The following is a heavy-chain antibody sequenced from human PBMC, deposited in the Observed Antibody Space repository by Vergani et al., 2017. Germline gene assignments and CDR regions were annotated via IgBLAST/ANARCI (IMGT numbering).Heavy chain of an antibody. J-gene: IGHJ6*03. CDR1: GFTFSSYS. V-gene: IGHV3-48*01. D-gene: IGHD2-2*02. Sequence: EVQLVESGGGLVQPGGSLRLSCAASGFTFSSYSMNWVRQAPGKGLEWVSYNSSSSSTIYYADAVKGRFTISRDNAKNSLYLKMNSLRAEDTAVYYCARDGIVVVPAAIRYYYYYMDVWGKGTTVTVSS. CDR2: NSSSSSTI. CDR3: ARDGIVVVPAAIRYYYYYMDV.